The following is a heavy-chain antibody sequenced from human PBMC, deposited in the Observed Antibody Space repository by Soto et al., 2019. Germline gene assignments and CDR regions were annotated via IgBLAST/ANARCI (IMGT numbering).Heavy chain of an antibody. J-gene: IGHJ6*02. D-gene: IGHD4-17*01. Sequence: PGGSLRLSCAASGFTFSSYSMNWVRQAPGKGLEWVSSISSSSSYIYYADSVKGRFTISRDNAKNSLYLQMNSLRDEDTAVYYCARTGYGDYGVYYYYGMDVWGQGTTVTVSS. CDR3: ARTGYGDYGVYYYYGMDV. CDR1: GFTFSSYS. V-gene: IGHV3-21*01. CDR2: ISSSSSYI.